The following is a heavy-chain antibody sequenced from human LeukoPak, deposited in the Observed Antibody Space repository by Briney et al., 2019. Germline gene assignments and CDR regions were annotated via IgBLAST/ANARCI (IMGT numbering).Heavy chain of an antibody. CDR1: GGSISSGSYY. CDR2: IYTSGST. D-gene: IGHD3-9*01. J-gene: IGHJ4*02. Sequence: SGTLSLTCTVSGGSISSGSYYWSWIRQPAGKGLEWIGRIYTSGSTNYNPSLKSRVTITVNTSKNQFSLKLSSGTAADTAWYYCARDILTGYPADWGQGTLVTVSS. CDR3: ARDILTGYPAD. V-gene: IGHV4-61*02.